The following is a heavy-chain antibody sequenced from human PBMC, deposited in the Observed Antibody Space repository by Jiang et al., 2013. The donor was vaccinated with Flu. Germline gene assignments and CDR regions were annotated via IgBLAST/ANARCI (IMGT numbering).Heavy chain of an antibody. CDR1: GGTFSSQA. D-gene: IGHD3-22*01. Sequence: SGAEVKKPGSSVKISCKTSGGTFSSQAISWMRQAPGQGPEWMGGIIPIFGKATYAQSFKGRVTITADESTDTAYMELTSLGSADTAVYFCARVTVPYERSDSLFTWFDHWGQGTLVTVSS. V-gene: IGHV1-69*19. CDR3: ARVTVPYERSDSLFTWFDH. J-gene: IGHJ5*02. CDR2: IIPIFGKA.